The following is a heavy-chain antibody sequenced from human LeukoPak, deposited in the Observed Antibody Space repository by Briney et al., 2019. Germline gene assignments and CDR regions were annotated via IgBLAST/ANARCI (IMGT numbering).Heavy chain of an antibody. J-gene: IGHJ4*02. D-gene: IGHD3-3*01. V-gene: IGHV3-48*03. Sequence: GGSLRLSCAASGFTFSSYEMNWVRQAPGKGVEWVSYISSSGSTIYYADSVKGRFTISRDNAKNSLYLQMNSLRAEDTAVYYCARGIFGVVWDYFDYWGQGTLVTVSS. CDR3: ARGIFGVVWDYFDY. CDR1: GFTFSSYE. CDR2: ISSSGSTI.